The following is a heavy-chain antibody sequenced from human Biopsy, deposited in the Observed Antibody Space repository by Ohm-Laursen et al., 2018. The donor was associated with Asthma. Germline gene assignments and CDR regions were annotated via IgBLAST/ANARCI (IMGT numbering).Heavy chain of an antibody. CDR1: GGSISSGGYS. CDR3: ARVDTIFGVVIPIYYYYGMDV. J-gene: IGHJ6*02. CDR2: IYHSGST. D-gene: IGHD3-3*01. Sequence: SQTLSLTCAVSGGSISSGGYSWSWIRQPPGKGLEWIGYIYHSGSTYYNPSLKSRVTISVDRTKNLFSLKLSSATAADTTVYFCARVDTIFGVVIPIYYYYGMDVWGQGTTVTVSS. V-gene: IGHV4-30-2*01.